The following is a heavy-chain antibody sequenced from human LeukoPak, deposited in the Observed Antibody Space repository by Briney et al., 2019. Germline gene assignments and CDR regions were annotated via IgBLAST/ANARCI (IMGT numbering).Heavy chain of an antibody. CDR2: ISWDGGST. J-gene: IGHJ6*02. CDR1: GFTFDDHT. V-gene: IGHV3-43*01. CDR3: AMASAHDYYYGMDV. Sequence: GGSLRLSCAASGFTFDDHTMHWVRQAPGKGLEWVSLISWDGGSTYYADSVKGRFTISRDNSKNSLYLQMNSLRTEDTALYYCAMASAHDYYYGMDVWGQGTTVTVSS.